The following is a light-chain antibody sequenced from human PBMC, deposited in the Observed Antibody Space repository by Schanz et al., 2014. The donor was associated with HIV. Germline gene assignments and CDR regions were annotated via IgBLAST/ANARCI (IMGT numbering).Light chain of an antibody. V-gene: IGLV2-14*02. J-gene: IGLJ1*01. CDR2: EGS. Sequence: QSALTQPASVSGSPGQSITISCTGTTSDIGTYDLVSWYQQHPGKAPKLLIYEGSKRPSGVPDRFSGSKSGNTASLTISGLQAEDEPDYYCTSYASSRSMVFGTGTKVPVL. CDR1: TSDIGTYDL. CDR3: TSYASSRSMV.